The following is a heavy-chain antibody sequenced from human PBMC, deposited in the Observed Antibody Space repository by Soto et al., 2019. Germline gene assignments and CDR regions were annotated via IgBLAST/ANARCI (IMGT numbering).Heavy chain of an antibody. CDR1: GGSISSYY. CDR3: ARESSKDYYDSSGYYYVFDY. V-gene: IGHV4-59*01. D-gene: IGHD3-22*01. CDR2: IYYSGST. J-gene: IGHJ4*02. Sequence: QVPLQESGPGLVKPSETLSLTCTVSGGSISSYYWSWIRQPPGKGLEWIGYIYYSGSTNYNPSLKSRVTISVDTSKNQFSLKLSSVTAADTAVYYCARESSKDYYDSSGYYYVFDYWGQGTLVTVSS.